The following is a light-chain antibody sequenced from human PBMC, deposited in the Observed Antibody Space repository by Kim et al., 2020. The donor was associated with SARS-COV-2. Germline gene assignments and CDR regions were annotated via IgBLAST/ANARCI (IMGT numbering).Light chain of an antibody. CDR3: QQYNNWPGT. Sequence: EMVMTQSPATLSVSPGERATLPCRASQSVSSDLAWYQQKPGQAPRLLIYAASIRATGIPARFSGSGSGTEFTLTISILQSEDFAVYYCQQYNNWPGTFGQGTKLEI. CDR2: AAS. J-gene: IGKJ2*01. CDR1: QSVSSD. V-gene: IGKV3D-15*03.